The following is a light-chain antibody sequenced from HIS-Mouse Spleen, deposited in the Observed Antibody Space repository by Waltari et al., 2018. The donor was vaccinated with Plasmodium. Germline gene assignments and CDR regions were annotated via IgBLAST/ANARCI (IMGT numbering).Light chain of an antibody. CDR1: NLGHKY. Sequence: SYELTQPPSVSVSPGQTASITCSGDNLGHKYACWYQQKPGQSPGLVIYQDSTRPSGIPGRFSGSNSGNTATLTISGTQAMDEADYYCQAWDSSTVVFGGGTKLTVL. CDR3: QAWDSSTVV. V-gene: IGLV3-1*01. J-gene: IGLJ2*01. CDR2: QDS.